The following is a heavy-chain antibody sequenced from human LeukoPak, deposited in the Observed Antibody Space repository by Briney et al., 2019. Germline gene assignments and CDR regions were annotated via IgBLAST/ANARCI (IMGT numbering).Heavy chain of an antibody. CDR1: GGTFSRYA. CDR3: ARSDSSGYYPYYFDY. CDR2: INSNSGGT. V-gene: IGHV1-2*06. J-gene: IGHJ4*02. D-gene: IGHD3-22*01. Sequence: ASVKVSHKDSGGTFSRYAIRWVRQAPGQGLAWVGRINSNSGGTNYAQKFKGRVTMTRDTSISTAYMELSRLRSDDTAVYYCARSDSSGYYPYYFDYWGQGTLVTVSS.